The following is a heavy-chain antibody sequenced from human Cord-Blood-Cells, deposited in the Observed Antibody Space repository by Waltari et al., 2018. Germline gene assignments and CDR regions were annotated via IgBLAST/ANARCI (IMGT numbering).Heavy chain of an antibody. D-gene: IGHD2-2*01. J-gene: IGHJ3*02. CDR1: GGSISSSSYY. CDR3: ARLWGIVVVPAAIDAFDI. Sequence: QLQLQESGPGLVKPSETLSLTCTVSGGSISSSSYYWGWIRQPPGKGLEWIGSIYYSGSTYYNPSLKSRVTISVDTSKNQFSLKLSSVTAADTAVYYCARLWGIVVVPAAIDAFDIWGQGTMVTVSS. CDR2: IYYSGST. V-gene: IGHV4-39*01.